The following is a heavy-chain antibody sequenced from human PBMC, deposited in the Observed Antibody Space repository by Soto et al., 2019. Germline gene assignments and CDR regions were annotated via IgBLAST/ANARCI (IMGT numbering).Heavy chain of an antibody. J-gene: IGHJ4*02. CDR2: IYSGGST. CDR3: ASTPTYSSSFYFDY. CDR1: GFPVRTNY. D-gene: IGHD6-6*01. V-gene: IGHV3-53*01. Sequence: GGSLRLSCAASGFPVRTNYMSWVRQAPGKGLEWVSVIYSGGSTYYADSVKGRFTISRDNSKNTLYLQMNSLRAEDTAMYYCASTPTYSSSFYFDYWGQGTLVTVSS.